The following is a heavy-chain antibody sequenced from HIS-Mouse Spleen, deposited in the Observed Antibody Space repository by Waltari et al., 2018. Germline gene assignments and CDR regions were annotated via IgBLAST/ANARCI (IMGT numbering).Heavy chain of an antibody. CDR2: IYYIGST. J-gene: IGHJ3*02. Sequence: QLQLQESGPGLVKPSETLSLTCTVSGGSISSSSYSWGWTRTPPGKGLEWIGSIYYIGSTYYNPSLKSRVTISGDTSKNQFSLKLSSVTAADTAVYYCARDPGYYYDSSGYTDAFDIWGQGTMVTVSS. D-gene: IGHD3-22*01. CDR1: GGSISSSSYS. V-gene: IGHV4-39*07. CDR3: ARDPGYYYDSSGYTDAFDI.